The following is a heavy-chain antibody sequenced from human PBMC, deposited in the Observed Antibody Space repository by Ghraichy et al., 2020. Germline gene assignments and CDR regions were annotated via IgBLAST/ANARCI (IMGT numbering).Heavy chain of an antibody. CDR3: ARPQSDYNYAIDV. J-gene: IGHJ6*02. CDR2: IYYTGST. Sequence: SETLSLTCTVSGGSISSSSYYWAWIRQPPGKGLELIGSIYYTGSTYYNPSLKSRVTISVDRSKNQFSLKVSSVTAADTAVYYCARPQSDYNYAIDVWGQGPTVTVSS. CDR1: GGSISSSSYY. V-gene: IGHV4-39*01.